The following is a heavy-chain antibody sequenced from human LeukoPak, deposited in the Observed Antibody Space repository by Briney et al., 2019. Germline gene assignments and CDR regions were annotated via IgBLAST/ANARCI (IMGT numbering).Heavy chain of an antibody. J-gene: IGHJ4*02. Sequence: ASVKVSCKLSGYTLTELSIHWVRQAPGKGLEWMGGFDPEDGETIYAQQFQGRVTMTEDISTDTAYMELSSLRSEDTAVFYCATGVSGHGGYSDWGQGTLLTVSS. CDR3: ATGVSGHGGYSD. CDR1: GYTLTELS. D-gene: IGHD3-22*01. V-gene: IGHV1-24*01. CDR2: FDPEDGET.